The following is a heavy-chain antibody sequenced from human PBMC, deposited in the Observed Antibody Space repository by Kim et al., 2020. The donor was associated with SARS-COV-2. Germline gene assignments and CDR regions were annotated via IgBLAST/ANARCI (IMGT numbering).Heavy chain of an antibody. CDR1: GFTFSNYG. Sequence: GGSLRLSCAASGFTFSNYGMTWVRQTPGKGLEWVSSITGNGHRHYAASVKGRFTISSDNSNNMMYLPMNRRRGEETAAFYCCDYHGVGGHVRYGGQGTLV. V-gene: IGHV3-23*01. CDR3: CDYHGVGGHVRY. D-gene: IGHD3-10*01. J-gene: IGHJ1*01. CDR2: ITGNGHR.